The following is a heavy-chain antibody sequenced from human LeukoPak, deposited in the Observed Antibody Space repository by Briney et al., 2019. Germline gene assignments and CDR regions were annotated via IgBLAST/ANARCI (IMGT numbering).Heavy chain of an antibody. V-gene: IGHV3-48*03. CDR1: GFTFSSYE. CDR3: AKSPKTGFLFDY. CDR2: ISIRSSTI. D-gene: IGHD1-1*01. J-gene: IGHJ4*02. Sequence: GGSLRLSCAASGFTFSSYEMNWVRQAPGKGLEWISYISIRSSTIYYADSVQGRFTISRDNSKNTLYLQMSSLRAEDTAVYYCAKSPKTGFLFDYWGKGTLVTVSS.